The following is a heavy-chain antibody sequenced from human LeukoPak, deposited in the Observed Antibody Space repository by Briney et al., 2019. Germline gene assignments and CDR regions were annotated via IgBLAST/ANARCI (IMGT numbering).Heavy chain of an antibody. CDR1: GFTFSDYY. J-gene: IGHJ5*02. V-gene: IGHV3-11*04. CDR2: ISSSDNTI. D-gene: IGHD5-24*01. Sequence: KPGGSLRLSCAASGFTFSDYYMSWIRQAPGKGLEWVSSISSSDNTIYYTDSVKGRFAISRDNAKNSLYLQMKSLGAEDTAVYYCARGFYTYDQWGQGTLVTVSS. CDR3: ARGFYTYDQ.